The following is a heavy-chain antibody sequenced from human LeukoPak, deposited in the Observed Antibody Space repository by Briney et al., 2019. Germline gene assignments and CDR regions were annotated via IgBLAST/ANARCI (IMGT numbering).Heavy chain of an antibody. D-gene: IGHD3/OR15-3a*01. CDR1: GFTFSSYG. V-gene: IGHV3-30*02. J-gene: IGHJ6*04. CDR3: AKWSIGYLDWFSQGGDFDI. Sequence: PGGSLRLSCAASGFTFSSYGMHWVRQAPGKGLEWVAVIWYDGSNKYYADSVKGRFTISRVNSRNTMYLQMNSLRAEDAAVYYCAKWSIGYLDWFSQGGDFDIWGEGTTVTVSS. CDR2: IWYDGSNK.